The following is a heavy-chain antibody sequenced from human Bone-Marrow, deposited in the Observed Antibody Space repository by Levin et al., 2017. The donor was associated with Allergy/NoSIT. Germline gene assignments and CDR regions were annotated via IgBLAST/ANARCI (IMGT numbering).Heavy chain of an antibody. J-gene: IGHJ6*02. D-gene: IGHD3-3*02. CDR3: ARVLAGPLLEWPFYYYNGMDV. CDR2: VNHSGST. V-gene: IGHV4-34*01. CDR1: GGSFSSDY. Sequence: PSETLSLTCTVYGGSFSSDYWGWIRQPPGKGLEWIAEVNHSGSTNYNPSLKSRVTISLDTSKNQFSLKLSSVTAADTAVYYCARVLAGPLLEWPFYYYNGMDVWGQGTTVTVSS.